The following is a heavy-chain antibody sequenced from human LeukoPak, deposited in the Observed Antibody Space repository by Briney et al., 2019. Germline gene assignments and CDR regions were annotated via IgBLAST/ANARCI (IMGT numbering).Heavy chain of an antibody. CDR1: GGSISSYY. CDR3: ARRGYCSSTSCYGGAFDI. V-gene: IGHV4-4*09. Sequence: SETLSLTCTVSGGSISSYYWSWIRQPPGKGLEWIGYIYTSGSTNYNPSLKSRVTISVDTSKNQFSLKLSSVTAADTAVYYCARRGYCSSTSCYGGAFDIWAKGQWSPSLQ. D-gene: IGHD2-2*03. J-gene: IGHJ3*02. CDR2: IYTSGST.